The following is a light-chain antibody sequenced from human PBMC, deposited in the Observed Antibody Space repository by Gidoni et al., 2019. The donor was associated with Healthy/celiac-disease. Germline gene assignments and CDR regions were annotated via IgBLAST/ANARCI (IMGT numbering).Light chain of an antibody. CDR3: QQYGKLPQLT. V-gene: IGKV1-33*01. CDR1: QDISNY. CDR2: DAS. Sequence: DIQMTQSPSSLSASVGDRVTITCQASQDISNYLNWYQQKPGKAPKLLIYDASNLETGVPSRFSGSGSGTDFTFTISSLQPEDIATYFCQQYGKLPQLTFGGGTKVEIK. J-gene: IGKJ4*01.